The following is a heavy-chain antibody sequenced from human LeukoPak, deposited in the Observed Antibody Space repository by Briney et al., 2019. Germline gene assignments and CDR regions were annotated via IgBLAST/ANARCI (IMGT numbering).Heavy chain of an antibody. J-gene: IGHJ4*02. D-gene: IGHD3-3*01. CDR1: GFTVSSNY. CDR2: IYSGGRI. Sequence: GGSLRLSCAASGFTVSSNYMSWVRQAPGKGLEWVSVIYSGGRIYYADSVKGRFTISRHNSENTLYLQMNSLRAEDTAVYYCARGDFWSGYYTGLYWGQGTLVTVSP. V-gene: IGHV3-53*04. CDR3: ARGDFWSGYYTGLY.